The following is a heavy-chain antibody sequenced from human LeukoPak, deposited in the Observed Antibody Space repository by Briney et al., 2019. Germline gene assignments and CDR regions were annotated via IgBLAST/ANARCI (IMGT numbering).Heavy chain of an antibody. CDR3: ARAGPQRWLQGVDY. V-gene: IGHV4-39*01. D-gene: IGHD5-24*01. J-gene: IGHJ4*02. CDR2: IYETGST. Sequence: SETLSLTCTVSGASISSSTYYWGWIRQPPGKGLEWIGCIYETGSTYYKSSLKSRVTISVDTSKNQFSLKLSSVTAADTAVYYCARAGPQRWLQGVDYWGQGTLVTVSS. CDR1: GASISSSTYY.